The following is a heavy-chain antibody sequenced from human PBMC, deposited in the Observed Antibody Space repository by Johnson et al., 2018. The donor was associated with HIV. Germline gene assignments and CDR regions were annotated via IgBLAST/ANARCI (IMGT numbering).Heavy chain of an antibody. CDR2: LWYDGSDK. CDR1: GFTFRSYG. D-gene: IGHD1-26*01. CDR3: AKDSLVMAATPGALDI. J-gene: IGHJ3*02. V-gene: IGHV3-33*03. Sequence: QVQLVESGGGVVQPGGSLRLSCAVSGFTFRSYGMHWVRQAPGKGLEWVAFLWYDGSDKFYVESVKVRFTISRDNAKNIVYLQMNSLRGEDPAVYFCAKDSLVMAATPGALDIWGQGTRVTVSS.